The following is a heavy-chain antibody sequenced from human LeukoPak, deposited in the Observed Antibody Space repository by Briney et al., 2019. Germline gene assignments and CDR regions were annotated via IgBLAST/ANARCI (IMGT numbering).Heavy chain of an antibody. CDR1: GFTFSSYA. Sequence: GGSLRLSCAASGFTFSSYAMSWVRQAPGKGLEWVSAISGSGGSTYYADSVKGRFTISGDNSKNTLYLQMNSLRAEDTAVYYCAAYYDFWSGQGGLYYGMDVWGQGTTVTVSS. V-gene: IGHV3-23*01. CDR3: AAYYDFWSGQGGLYYGMDV. D-gene: IGHD3-3*01. J-gene: IGHJ6*02. CDR2: ISGSGGST.